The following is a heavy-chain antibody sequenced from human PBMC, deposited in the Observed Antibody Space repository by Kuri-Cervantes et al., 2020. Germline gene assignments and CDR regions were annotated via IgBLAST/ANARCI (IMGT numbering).Heavy chain of an antibody. Sequence: ASVNVSCKASGYTFPSYGISLVRQAPGQGLAWMGWMNPNSGNTGYAQKFQGRVTMTRNTSISTAYMELSSLRSEDKAVYYCARGPFRYCSSTSCRPQYYYYYYGIDVWGQGTTVTVSS. CDR2: MNPNSGNT. V-gene: IGHV1-8*02. D-gene: IGHD2-2*01. J-gene: IGHJ6*02. CDR1: GYTFPSYG. CDR3: ARGPFRYCSSTSCRPQYYYYYYGIDV.